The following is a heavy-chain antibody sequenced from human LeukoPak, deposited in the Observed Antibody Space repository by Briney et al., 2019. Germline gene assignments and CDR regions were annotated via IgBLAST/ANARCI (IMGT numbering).Heavy chain of an antibody. J-gene: IGHJ4*02. CDR1: GFTFSSYG. V-gene: IGHV3-23*01. CDR2: ISGSGGST. Sequence: GSLRLSCAASGFTFSSYGMSWVRQAPGKGLEWVSAISGSGGSTYYADSVKGRFTISRDNSKNTLYLQMNSLRAEDTAVYYCAKGPLYYYDSSGYSPPVYRGQGTLVTVSS. D-gene: IGHD3-22*01. CDR3: AKGPLYYYDSSGYSPPVY.